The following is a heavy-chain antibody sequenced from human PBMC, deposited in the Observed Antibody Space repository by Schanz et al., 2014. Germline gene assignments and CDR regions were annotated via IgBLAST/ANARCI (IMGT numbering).Heavy chain of an antibody. CDR1: GYTFSDYY. J-gene: IGHJ4*02. V-gene: IGHV1-2*04. CDR2: INPNTGGT. D-gene: IGHD6-13*01. Sequence: QVQLVQSGAEVKKPGASVKVSCKASGYTFSDYYIHWVRQAPGQGLEWMGWINPNTGGTNFAQKFQGWVTVTRDTSISTVYMELSRVTYEDTAVYYCASSGAGYSSSWDFDYWGQGTLVTVSS. CDR3: ASSGAGYSSSWDFDY.